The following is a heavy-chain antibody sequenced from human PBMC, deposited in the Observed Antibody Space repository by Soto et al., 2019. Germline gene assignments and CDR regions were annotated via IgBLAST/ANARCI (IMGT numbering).Heavy chain of an antibody. V-gene: IGHV3-21*01. CDR3: ARDPLPGHGYVDRFDY. Sequence: EVQLVESGGGLVKPGGSLRLSCAASGFTFTSYTMNWVRQAPGKGLEWVSSISSSTSYIYYADSVKGRFTISRDNAKNSLYLQMNSLRAEDTAVYYCARDPLPGHGYVDRFDYWGQGTLVTVSS. J-gene: IGHJ4*02. D-gene: IGHD5-12*01. CDR2: ISSSTSYI. CDR1: GFTFTSYT.